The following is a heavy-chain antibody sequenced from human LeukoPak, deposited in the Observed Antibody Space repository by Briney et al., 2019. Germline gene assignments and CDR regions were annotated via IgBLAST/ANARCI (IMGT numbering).Heavy chain of an antibody. V-gene: IGHV3-30*02. CDR1: GFTFSSYG. CDR2: IRYDGSNK. CDR3: AKDSSRDDYGYYGEDGGSSNLDY. Sequence: GGSLRLSCAASGFTFSSYGMHWVRQAPGKGLEWVAFIRYDGSNKYYADSVKGRFTISRDNSKNTLYLQMNSLRAEDTAVYYCAKDSSRDDYGYYGEDGGSSNLDYWGQGTLVTVPS. J-gene: IGHJ4*02. D-gene: IGHD4-17*01.